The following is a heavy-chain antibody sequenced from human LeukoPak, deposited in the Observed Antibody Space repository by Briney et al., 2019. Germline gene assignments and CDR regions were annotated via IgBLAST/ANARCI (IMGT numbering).Heavy chain of an antibody. CDR2: INHSGST. J-gene: IGHJ4*02. Sequence: SETLPLTCGVWGVYFRCYYWGWIRQPPGKGLDGFGEINHSGSTNYNPSVKSRVTISVDTSKNQSSLKLSSVTAADTAVYYCARVVGLVTAVAMYYFDYWGKGTMVTVSS. CDR1: GVYFRCYY. V-gene: IGHV4-34*01. CDR3: ARVVGLVTAVAMYYFDY. D-gene: IGHD1-26*01.